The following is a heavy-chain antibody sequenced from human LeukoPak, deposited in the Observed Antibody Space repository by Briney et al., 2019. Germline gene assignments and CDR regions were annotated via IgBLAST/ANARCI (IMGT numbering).Heavy chain of an antibody. J-gene: IGHJ4*02. CDR3: ARRASRIFGVVTNFDY. CDR2: INHSGST. Sequence: SETLSLTCAVYGGSFSGYYWSWIRQPPGKGLEWIGEINHSGSTNYNPSLKSRVTISVDTSKNQFSLKLSSATAADTAVYYCARRASRIFGVVTNFDYWGQGTLVTVSS. V-gene: IGHV4-34*01. D-gene: IGHD3-3*01. CDR1: GGSFSGYY.